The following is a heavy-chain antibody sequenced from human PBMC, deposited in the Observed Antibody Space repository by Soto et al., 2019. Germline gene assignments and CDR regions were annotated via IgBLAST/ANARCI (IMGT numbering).Heavy chain of an antibody. Sequence: PSATLSLTCVVSGGSLSDYFWSWIRQPPGMGLESIGEINYSGNTNYNPSLKSRVTISVDTSKNQFSLKLSSVTAADTAVYYCARLTVTTVMDAFDIWGQGTMVTVSS. J-gene: IGHJ3*02. CDR2: INYSGNT. V-gene: IGHV4-34*01. D-gene: IGHD4-17*01. CDR3: ARLTVTTVMDAFDI. CDR1: GGSLSDYF.